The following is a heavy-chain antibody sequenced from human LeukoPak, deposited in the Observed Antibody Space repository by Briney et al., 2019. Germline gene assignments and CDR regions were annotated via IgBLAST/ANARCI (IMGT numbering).Heavy chain of an antibody. CDR3: AKGGRLGESSIVDYFDY. J-gene: IGHJ4*02. V-gene: IGHV3-23*01. CDR2: ISASGGST. Sequence: GGSLRLSCAASGFTFSSYAMSWVRQAPGKGLEWVSGISASGGSTYYADSVKGRFTISRDNSKNTLYLQMNSLRAEDTAVYYCAKGGRLGESSIVDYFDYWGQGTLVTVSS. CDR1: GFTFSSYA. D-gene: IGHD3-10*01.